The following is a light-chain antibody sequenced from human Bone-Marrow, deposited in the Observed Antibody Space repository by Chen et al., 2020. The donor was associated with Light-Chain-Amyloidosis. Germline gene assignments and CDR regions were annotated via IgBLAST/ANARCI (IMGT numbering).Light chain of an antibody. CDR3: QVWDTRSDQKV. V-gene: IGLV3-21*01. CDR2: NDD. Sequence: SYVLTQPPSVSVAPGQTASLSCGGGDLASKSVHWYQQRPGQAPVLVMYNDDDRPSGIPERFYGSNSGRAATLTITRGEAGDEADYYCQVWDTRSDQKVFGGGTRLTVL. CDR1: DLASKS. J-gene: IGLJ3*02.